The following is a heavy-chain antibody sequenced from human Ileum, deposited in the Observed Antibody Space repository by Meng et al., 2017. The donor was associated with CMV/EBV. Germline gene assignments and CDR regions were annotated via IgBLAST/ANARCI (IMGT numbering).Heavy chain of an antibody. D-gene: IGHD7-27*01. J-gene: IGHJ4*02. CDR2: IYDDGST. CDR3: ATELGIERDS. V-gene: IGHV3-66*01. Sequence: VELVGCGGGLGKTGGSLRLSCAASGFTVSSNYMTWVRQAPGRGLEWISVIYDDGSTYSADSVKDRFTISRDISKNTLYLQMKNLRAEDTAIYYCATELGIERDSWGQGTLVTVSS. CDR1: GFTVSSNY.